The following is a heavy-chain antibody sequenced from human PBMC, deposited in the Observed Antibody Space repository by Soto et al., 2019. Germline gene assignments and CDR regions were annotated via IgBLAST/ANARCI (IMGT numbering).Heavy chain of an antibody. J-gene: IGHJ6*03. CDR3: ARDSVSSSSSFYYYCYYMDV. CDR1: GDSVSSNSAA. V-gene: IGHV6-1*01. CDR2: TYYRSKWYN. D-gene: IGHD6-6*01. Sequence: SQTLSLTCAISGDSVSSNSAAWNWIRQSPSRGLEWLGRTYYRSKWYNDYAVSVKSRITINPDTSKNQFSLQLNSVTPVDTAVYYCARDSVSSSSSFYYYCYYMDVWGKGTTVTVSS.